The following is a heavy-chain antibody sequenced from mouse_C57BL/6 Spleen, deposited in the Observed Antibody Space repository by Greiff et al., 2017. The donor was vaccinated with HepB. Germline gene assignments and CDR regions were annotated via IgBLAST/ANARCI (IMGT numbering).Heavy chain of an antibody. J-gene: IGHJ1*03. CDR2: IDPSDSYT. Sequence: QVQLQQPGAELVMPGASVKLSCKASGYTFTSYWMHWVKQRPGQGLEWIGEIDPSDSYTNYNQKFKGKSTLTVDKSSSTAYMQLSSLTSEDSAVYYCARKEELGLWSVDVWGTGTTVTVSS. CDR1: GYTFTSYW. CDR3: ARKEELGLWSVDV. V-gene: IGHV1-69*01. D-gene: IGHD4-1*01.